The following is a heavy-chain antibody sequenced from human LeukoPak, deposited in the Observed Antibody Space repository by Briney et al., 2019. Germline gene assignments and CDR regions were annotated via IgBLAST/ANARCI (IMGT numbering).Heavy chain of an antibody. CDR2: ISSSSGTI. CDR3: AKGATPVYSSRPEY. Sequence: GGSLRLSCAASGFTFNSYSMNWVRQAPGKGLEWVSYISSSSGTIYYADSVKGRFTISRDNSKNTLYLQMNSLRAEDTAVYYCAKGATPVYSSRPEYWGQGTLVTVSS. J-gene: IGHJ4*02. V-gene: IGHV3-48*01. D-gene: IGHD6-13*01. CDR1: GFTFNSYS.